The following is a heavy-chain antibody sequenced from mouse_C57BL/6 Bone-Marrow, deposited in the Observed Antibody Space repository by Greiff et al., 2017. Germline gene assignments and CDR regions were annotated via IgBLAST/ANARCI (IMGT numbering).Heavy chain of an antibody. CDR3: ANLLRNY. D-gene: IGHD2-1*01. J-gene: IGHJ2*01. CDR1: GYAFSSSW. CDR2: IYPGDGDT. Sequence: QVQLQQSGPELVKPGASVKISCKASGYAFSSSWMNWVKQRPGKGLEWIGRIYPGDGDTNYNGKFKGKATLTADKSSSTAYMQLSSLTSEDSAVYFCANLLRNYWSQGTTLTVSS. V-gene: IGHV1-82*01.